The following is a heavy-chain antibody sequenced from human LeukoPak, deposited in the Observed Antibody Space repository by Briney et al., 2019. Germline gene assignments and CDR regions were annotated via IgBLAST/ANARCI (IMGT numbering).Heavy chain of an antibody. D-gene: IGHD2-2*01. CDR2: INPNSVGA. CDR1: AYTFTAYY. CDR3: ARHRVVVVPAAQESYFYGRDV. V-gene: IGHV1-2*02. Sequence: ASVKVSRKSSAYTFTAYYMHWVRQAPGQGLEWMGGINPNSVGANYAQKCQGRVTLTRDTSITTAFMELSSLRSDDTAVYYCARHRVVVVPAAQESYFYGRDVWPQGTTVSVS. J-gene: IGHJ6*02.